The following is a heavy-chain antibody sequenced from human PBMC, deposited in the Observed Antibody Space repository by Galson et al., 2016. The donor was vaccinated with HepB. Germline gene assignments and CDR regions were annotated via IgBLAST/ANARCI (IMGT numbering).Heavy chain of an antibody. CDR3: ARDASGWGSGWFDP. D-gene: IGHD2-21*01. V-gene: IGHV4-31*03. CDR2: IYYIGTT. Sequence: TLSLTCTVSGASISSVGYYWTWIRQHPGKGLEWIGYIYYIGTTYYNPSLKSRVTISVDTSTNQFSLKLNSVTAADTAVYYCARDASGWGSGWFDPGGQGTLVTVSS. J-gene: IGHJ5*02. CDR1: GASISSVGYY.